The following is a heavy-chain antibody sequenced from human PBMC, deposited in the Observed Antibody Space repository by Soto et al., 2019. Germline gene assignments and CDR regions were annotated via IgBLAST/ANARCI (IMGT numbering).Heavy chain of an antibody. CDR2: ISSDGGNT. J-gene: IGHJ5*02. CDR1: GFAFSRSG. CDR3: AKDQWSLTTGVCSHFFAP. V-gene: IGHV3-30*18. D-gene: IGHD2-8*01. Sequence: QVQLVESGGGVVQPGKSLRLACAASGFAFSRSGMHWVRQAPGPGLEWVADISSDGGNTYYADSVKGRFTISRDNSKDMMYLELNSLTAEDTAVYFCAKDQWSLTTGVCSHFFAPWGQGSLVTVSS.